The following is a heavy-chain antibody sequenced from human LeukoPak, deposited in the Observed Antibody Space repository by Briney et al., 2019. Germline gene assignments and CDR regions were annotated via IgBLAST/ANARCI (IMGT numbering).Heavy chain of an antibody. CDR3: ARGAGATDAFDI. CDR1: GYTFTSYG. D-gene: IGHD1-26*01. Sequence: GASVKVSCKASGYTFTSYGISWVRQAPGQGLEWMGIINPSGGSTSYAQKFQGRVTMTRDTSTSTVYMELSSLRSEDTAMYYCARGAGATDAFDIWGQGTMVTVSS. J-gene: IGHJ3*02. CDR2: INPSGGST. V-gene: IGHV1-46*01.